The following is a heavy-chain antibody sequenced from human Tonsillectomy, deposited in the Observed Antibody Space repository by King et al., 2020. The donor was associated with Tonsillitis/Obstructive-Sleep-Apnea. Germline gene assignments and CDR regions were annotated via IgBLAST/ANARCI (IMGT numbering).Heavy chain of an antibody. CDR1: GGPFSSYA. Sequence: VQLVQSGAKVKKPGSSVKVSCKASGGPFSSYAISWVRQAPGHGLEWIGGIVPIFGTAHYAQKFQGRVTITADEYTTTASMELRNLRSHDTAVYFCARSSLPSSGPPAIYYFYYMDAWGTGTTVTVSS. V-gene: IGHV1-69*01. CDR3: ARSSLPSSGPPAIYYFYYMDA. D-gene: IGHD2-2*01. J-gene: IGHJ6*03. CDR2: IVPIFGTA.